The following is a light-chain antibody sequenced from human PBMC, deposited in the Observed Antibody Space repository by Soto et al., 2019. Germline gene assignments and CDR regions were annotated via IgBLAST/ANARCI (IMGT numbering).Light chain of an antibody. CDR3: SSYISSSTLV. CDR2: EVI. J-gene: IGLJ1*01. CDR1: SSDVGGYHY. Sequence: QSALTQPDSVSGSPGKSITISCTGTSSDVGGYHYVSWYQQHPGKAPKPMIYEVINRPSGVSNRVSGSKSGNTASLTISGLQSEDEADYYCSSYISSSTLVFGTGTKVTVL. V-gene: IGLV2-14*01.